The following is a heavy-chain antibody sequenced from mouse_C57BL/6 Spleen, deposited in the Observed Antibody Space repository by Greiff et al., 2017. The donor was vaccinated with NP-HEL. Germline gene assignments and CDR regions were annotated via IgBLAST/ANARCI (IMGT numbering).Heavy chain of an antibody. CDR2: ISSGSSNI. D-gene: IGHD1-1*01. V-gene: IGHV5-17*01. J-gene: IGHJ4*01. Sequence: EVQRVESGGGLVKPGGSLKLSCAASGFTFSDYGMHWVRQAPEKGLEWVAYISSGSSNIYYADTVKGRFTIARDNAKNTLFLQMTSLRSEDTAMYYCARKYGSQYYCAMDDWGKGTSVTVSS. CDR3: ARKYGSQYYCAMDD. CDR1: GFTFSDYG.